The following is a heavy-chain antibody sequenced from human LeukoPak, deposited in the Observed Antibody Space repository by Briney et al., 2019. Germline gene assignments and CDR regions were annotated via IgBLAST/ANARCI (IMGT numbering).Heavy chain of an antibody. CDR2: TYYRSKWYN. V-gene: IGHV6-1*01. CDR1: GDSVSSNSAA. CDR3: AREVGGNYDFWSGYYKDPIYYYYMDV. J-gene: IGHJ6*03. Sequence: SQTLSLTCAISGDSVSSNSAAWNWIRQSPSRGLEWLGRTYYRSKWYNDYAVSVKSRITINPDTSKNQFSLQLNSVTPEDTAVYYCAREVGGNYDFWSGYYKDPIYYYYMDVWGKGTTVTVSS. D-gene: IGHD3-3*01.